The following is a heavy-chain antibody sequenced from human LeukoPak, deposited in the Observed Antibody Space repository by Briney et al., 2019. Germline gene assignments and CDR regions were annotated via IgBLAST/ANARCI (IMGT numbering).Heavy chain of an antibody. CDR3: ARAQRERRITMVRGVIINGPSDAFDI. D-gene: IGHD3-10*01. V-gene: IGHV4-34*01. J-gene: IGHJ3*02. Sequence: SETLSLTCAVYGGSFSGYYWSWIRQPPGKGLEWIGEINHSGSTNYNPFLKSRVTISVDTSKNQFSLKLSSVTAADTAVYYCARAQRERRITMVRGVIINGPSDAFDIWGQGTMVTVSS. CDR2: INHSGST. CDR1: GGSFSGYY.